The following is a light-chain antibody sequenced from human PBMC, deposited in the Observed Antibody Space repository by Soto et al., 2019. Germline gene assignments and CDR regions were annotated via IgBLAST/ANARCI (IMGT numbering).Light chain of an antibody. J-gene: IGLJ1*01. CDR2: EVS. CDR3: SSKTSSSSPFV. V-gene: IGLV2-14*01. CDR1: TSDVGAYNY. Sequence: QSALTQPASVSGSPGQSITISCTGSTSDVGAYNYVSWYKHHPGQAPQLMIYEVSNRPSGVSNRFSGSKSGNTASLTISGLQADDEGDYYCSSKTSSSSPFVFGTWTKLTVL.